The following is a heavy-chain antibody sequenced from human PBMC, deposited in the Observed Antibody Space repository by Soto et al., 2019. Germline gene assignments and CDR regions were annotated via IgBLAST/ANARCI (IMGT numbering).Heavy chain of an antibody. D-gene: IGHD3-3*01. CDR1: GFTFSSYA. CDR2: ISGSGGST. V-gene: IGHV3-23*01. Sequence: PGGSLRLSCAASGFTFSSYAMSWVRQAPGKGLEWVSAISGSGGSTYYADSVKGRFTISRDNSKNTLYLQMNSLRAEDTAVYYCAKAHYDFWSGLYFDYWGQGTLVTVSS. J-gene: IGHJ4*02. CDR3: AKAHYDFWSGLYFDY.